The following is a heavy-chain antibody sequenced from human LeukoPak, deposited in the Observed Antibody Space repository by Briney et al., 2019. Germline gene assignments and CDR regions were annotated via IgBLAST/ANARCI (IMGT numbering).Heavy chain of an antibody. CDR1: GYTFTSYD. CDR2: MNPNSGNT. CDR3: ARRGYCSSTSCHEDY. Sequence: GASVRVSCKASGYTFTSYDINWVRQATGQGLEWMGWMNPNSGNTGYAQKFQGRVTITRNTSISTAYMELSSLRSEDTAVYYCARRGYCSSTSCHEDYWGQGTLVTVSS. D-gene: IGHD2-2*01. J-gene: IGHJ4*02. V-gene: IGHV1-8*03.